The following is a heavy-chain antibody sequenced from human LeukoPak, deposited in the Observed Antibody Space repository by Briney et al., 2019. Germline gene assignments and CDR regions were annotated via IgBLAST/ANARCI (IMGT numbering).Heavy chain of an antibody. Sequence: ASVKVSCKASGYTFTNYGISWVRQAPGQGLEWMGWISAYTGNTNCAQNFQGRVTMTTDTSTSTAFMELRSLRSDDTAVYYCARSGVGYFYDNTGYYPLDYWGQGTLVTVSS. CDR1: GYTFTNYG. CDR3: ARSGVGYFYDNTGYYPLDY. J-gene: IGHJ4*02. D-gene: IGHD3-22*01. V-gene: IGHV1-18*01. CDR2: ISAYTGNT.